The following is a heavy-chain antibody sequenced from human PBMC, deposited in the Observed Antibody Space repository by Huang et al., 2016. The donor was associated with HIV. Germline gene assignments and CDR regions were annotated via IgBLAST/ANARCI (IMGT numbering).Heavy chain of an antibody. Sequence: QVQLQESGPGLVKPSETLSLTCTVSGGSISSYYWSWIRQPPGKGLEWIGYMYYSWSTNYNPPLKSRVTISVDTSKNQFSLKLSSVTAADTAVYYCARSHSIHWGFNWFDPWGQGTLVTVSS. CDR2: MYYSWST. J-gene: IGHJ5*02. CDR3: ARSHSIHWGFNWFDP. D-gene: IGHD7-27*01. V-gene: IGHV4-59*01. CDR1: GGSISSYY.